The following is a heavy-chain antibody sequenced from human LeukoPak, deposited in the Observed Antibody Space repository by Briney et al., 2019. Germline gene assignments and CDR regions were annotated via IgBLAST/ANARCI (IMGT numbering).Heavy chain of an antibody. CDR2: ISGSGGST. CDR1: GFTFSSYA. CDR3: AKSHDFWSGYYGSPNDY. V-gene: IGHV3-23*01. Sequence: PGGSLRLSCAASGFTFSSYAMSWVRQAPGKGLEWVSAISGSGGSTYYADSVKGRFTISRDNSKNTLYLQMNSLRAEGTAVYYCAKSHDFWSGYYGSPNDYWGQGTLVTVSS. J-gene: IGHJ4*02. D-gene: IGHD3-3*01.